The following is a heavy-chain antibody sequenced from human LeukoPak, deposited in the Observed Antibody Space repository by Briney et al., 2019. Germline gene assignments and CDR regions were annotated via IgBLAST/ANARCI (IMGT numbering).Heavy chain of an antibody. V-gene: IGHV5-51*01. CDR1: GYSFTNFW. CDR3: ARHGGYSGYDLDPYDY. D-gene: IGHD5-12*01. J-gene: IGHJ4*02. Sequence: GESLKISCKGSGYSFTNFWIGWVRQLPGKGLEWMGIIYPGDSDTRYSPSFQGQVTISADKSISTAYLQWSSLKASDTAMYYCARHGGYSGYDLDPYDYWGQGTLVTVSS. CDR2: IYPGDSDT.